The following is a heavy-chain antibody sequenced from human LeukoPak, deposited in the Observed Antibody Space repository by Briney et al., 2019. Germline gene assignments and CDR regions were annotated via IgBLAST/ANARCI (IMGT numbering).Heavy chain of an antibody. CDR3: AKWGDYDVLTGYYVSDY. V-gene: IGHV3-23*01. CDR2: IVGSGGST. CDR1: GFTFSNYA. J-gene: IGHJ4*02. Sequence: PGASLRLSCAASGFTFSNYAMSWVRQAPGKGLEWVSAIVGSGGSTYYADSVKGRFTISRDNSKNTVFLQMNSLRAEDTAVYYCAKWGDYDVLTGYYVSDYWGQGTLVTVSS. D-gene: IGHD3-9*01.